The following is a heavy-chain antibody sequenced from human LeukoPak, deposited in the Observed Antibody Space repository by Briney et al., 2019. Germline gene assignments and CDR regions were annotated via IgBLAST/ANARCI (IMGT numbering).Heavy chain of an antibody. CDR3: IIMSWEFDY. CDR1: GGSISSSSYY. V-gene: IGHV4-39*01. Sequence: PSETLFLTCTVSGGSISSSSYYWGWIRQPPGKGLEWIGSIYYSGSTYYNPSLKSRVTISVDTSKNQFSLKLSSVTAADTAVYYCIIMSWEFDYWGQGTLVTVSS. D-gene: IGHD1-26*01. CDR2: IYYSGST. J-gene: IGHJ4*02.